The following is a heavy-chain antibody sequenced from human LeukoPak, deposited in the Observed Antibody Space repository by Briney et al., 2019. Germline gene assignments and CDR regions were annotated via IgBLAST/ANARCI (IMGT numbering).Heavy chain of an antibody. V-gene: IGHV3-48*01. CDR2: ISSSSSTI. J-gene: IGHJ3*02. CDR1: GFTFSSYS. CDR3: ARDPVYDSSAKNAFDI. Sequence: GASLRLSCAASGFTFSSYSMNWVRQAPGKGLEWVSYISSSSSTIYYADSVKGRFTISRDNAKNSLYLQMNSLRAEDTAVYYCARDPVYDSSAKNAFDIWGQGTMVTVSS. D-gene: IGHD3-22*01.